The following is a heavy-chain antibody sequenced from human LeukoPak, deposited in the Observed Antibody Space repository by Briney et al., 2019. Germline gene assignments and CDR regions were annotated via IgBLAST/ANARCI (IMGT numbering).Heavy chain of an antibody. V-gene: IGHV3-23*01. CDR3: AKFIVDYYDSSGPRSPFDY. CDR1: GFTFSSYA. CDR2: ISGSGGST. D-gene: IGHD3-22*01. Sequence: PGGSLRLSCAASGFTFSSYAMSWVRQAPGKGLEWVSAISGSGGSTYYADSVKGRFTISRDNSKNTLYLQMKSLRAEDKAVYYCAKFIVDYYDSSGPRSPFDYWGQGTLVTVSS. J-gene: IGHJ4*02.